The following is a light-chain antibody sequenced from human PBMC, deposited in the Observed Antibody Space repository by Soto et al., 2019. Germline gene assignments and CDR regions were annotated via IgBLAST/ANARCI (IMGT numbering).Light chain of an antibody. CDR3: SSYTSISTVV. V-gene: IGLV2-14*03. Sequence: QSALTQPASVSGSPGQSIAISCTGTSSDVGGYNYVSWYQQHPGKAPKLMIYDVTARPSGVSDRFSGSKSGNTASLTVSGRQAEDEAKYYCSSYTSISTVVFGGGTKLTVL. J-gene: IGLJ3*02. CDR2: DVT. CDR1: SSDVGGYNY.